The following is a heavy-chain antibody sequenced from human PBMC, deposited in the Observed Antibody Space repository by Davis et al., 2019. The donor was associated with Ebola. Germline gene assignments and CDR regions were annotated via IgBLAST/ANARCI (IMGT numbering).Heavy chain of an antibody. CDR1: GYTFTGYG. V-gene: IGHV1-18*01. D-gene: IGHD1-1*01. CDR3: ARTRLERSEDY. CDR2: ISAYNGNT. Sequence: AASVKVSCKASGYTFTGYGISWVRQAPGQGLEWMGWISAYNGNTNYTQKLQGRVTMTTDTSTSTAYMELRSLRSDDTAVYYCARTRLERSEDYWGQGTLVTVSS. J-gene: IGHJ4*02.